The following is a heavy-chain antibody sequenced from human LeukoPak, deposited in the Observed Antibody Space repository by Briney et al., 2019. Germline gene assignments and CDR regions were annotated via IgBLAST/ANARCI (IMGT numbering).Heavy chain of an antibody. V-gene: IGHV1-24*01. J-gene: IGHJ4*02. CDR1: GYTVTDFS. Sequence: ASVTVSCKVSGYTVTDFSMHWVRQAPGKGLEWMGGFDPEDGETIYARMFQGRVTMTEDTSTSTAYMELRSLRSEDTAVYYCARARNIYSSDWYRPFDYWGQGTLVTVSS. CDR3: ARARNIYSSDWYRPFDY. CDR2: FDPEDGET. D-gene: IGHD6-19*01.